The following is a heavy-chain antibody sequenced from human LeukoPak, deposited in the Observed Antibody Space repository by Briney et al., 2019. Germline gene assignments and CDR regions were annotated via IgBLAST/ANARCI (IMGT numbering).Heavy chain of an antibody. J-gene: IGHJ4*02. CDR1: GFTFSSYA. V-gene: IGHV3-23*01. Sequence: GGSLRLSCAASGFTFSSYAMSWVRQAPGKGLEWVSAISGSGSSTYYADSAKGRFTISRDNSKNTLYLQMNSLRAEDTAVYYCAKDLMAGFGTCFDYWGQGTLVTVSS. CDR3: AKDLMAGFGTCFDY. D-gene: IGHD3-10*01. CDR2: ISGSGSST.